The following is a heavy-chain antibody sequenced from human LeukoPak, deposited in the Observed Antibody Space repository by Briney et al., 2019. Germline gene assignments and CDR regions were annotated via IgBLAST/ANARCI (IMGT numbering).Heavy chain of an antibody. V-gene: IGHV4-61*02. Sequence: SETLSLTCTVSGGSISSGSYYWSWIRQPAGKGLEWIGRIYTSGSTNYNPSLKSRVTISVDTSKNQFSLKLSSVTAADTAVYYCARAGYQLLNWGQGTLVTVSS. D-gene: IGHD2-2*01. CDR1: GGSISSGSYY. CDR3: ARAGYQLLN. J-gene: IGHJ4*02. CDR2: IYTSGST.